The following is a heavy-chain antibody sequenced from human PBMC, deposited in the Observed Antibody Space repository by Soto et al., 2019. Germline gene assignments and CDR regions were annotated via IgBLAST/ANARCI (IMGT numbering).Heavy chain of an antibody. J-gene: IGHJ4*02. CDR2: IIPILGIA. CDR3: ARGGSYRIDY. Sequence: QVQLVQSGAEVKKPGYSVKVSCKASGGTFSSYTISWVRQAPGQGLEWMGRIIPILGIANYAQKFQGRVTITADKSTSTAYMELSSLRSEDTAVYYCARGGSYRIDYWGQGTLVTVSS. D-gene: IGHD1-26*01. V-gene: IGHV1-69*02. CDR1: GGTFSSYT.